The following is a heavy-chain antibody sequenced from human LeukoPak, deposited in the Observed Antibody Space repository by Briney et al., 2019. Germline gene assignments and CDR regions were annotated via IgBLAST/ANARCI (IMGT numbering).Heavy chain of an antibody. CDR3: VRDRELGY. CDR1: GGSISSGDYY. V-gene: IGHV4-30-4*02. D-gene: IGHD3-10*01. J-gene: IGHJ4*02. CDR2: IYYSGST. Sequence: SETLSLTCTVSGGSISSGDYYWSWIRQPPGKGLEWIGYIYYSGSTYYNPSLKSRVTISVDTSKNQFSLKLTSVTAADTAVYYCVRDRELGYWGQGTLVTVSS.